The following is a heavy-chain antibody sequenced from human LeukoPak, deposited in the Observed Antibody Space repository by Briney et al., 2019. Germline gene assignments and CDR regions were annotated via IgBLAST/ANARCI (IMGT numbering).Heavy chain of an antibody. CDR1: GGSISSYY. J-gene: IGHJ4*02. V-gene: IGHV4-59*01. Sequence: SETLSLTCTVSGGSISSYYWSWIRQPPGKGLEWTGYMFYSGSTNYNPSLKSRVTISVDTSKNHFSLKLSSVTAADTAVYYCARGGVYSGSFLLYFDYWGQGTLVTVSS. CDR3: ARGGVYSGSFLLYFDY. D-gene: IGHD1-26*01. CDR2: MFYSGST.